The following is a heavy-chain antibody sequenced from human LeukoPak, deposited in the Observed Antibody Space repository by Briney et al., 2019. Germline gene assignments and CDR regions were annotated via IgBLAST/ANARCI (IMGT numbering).Heavy chain of an antibody. CDR2: IKQDGSEK. J-gene: IGHJ4*02. Sequence: PGGSLRLSCAASGFTFSGYWMSWVRQAPGKGLEWVANIKQDGSEKYYVDSVKGRFTISRDNAKSSLYLQMNSLRAEDTAVYYCARVQPEWIMDYWGQGTLVTVSS. CDR1: GFTFSGYW. V-gene: IGHV3-7*01. D-gene: IGHD5-12*01. CDR3: ARVQPEWIMDY.